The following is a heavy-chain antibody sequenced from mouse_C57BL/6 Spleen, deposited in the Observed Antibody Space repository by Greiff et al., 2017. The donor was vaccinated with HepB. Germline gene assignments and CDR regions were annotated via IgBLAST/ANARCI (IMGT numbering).Heavy chain of an antibody. CDR1: GYSFTGYY. Sequence: EVQLQQSGPELVKPGASVKISCKASGYSFTGYYMNWVKQSPEKSLEWIGEINPSTGGTTYNQKFKAKATLTVDKSSSTAYMQLKSLTSEDSAVYYCAEGLRREFDYWGQGTTLTVSS. V-gene: IGHV1-42*01. J-gene: IGHJ2*01. CDR2: INPSTGGT. D-gene: IGHD2-4*01. CDR3: AEGLRREFDY.